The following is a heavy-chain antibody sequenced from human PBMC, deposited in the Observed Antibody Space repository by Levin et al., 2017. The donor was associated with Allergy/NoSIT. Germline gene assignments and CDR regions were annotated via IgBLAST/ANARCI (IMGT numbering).Heavy chain of an antibody. CDR1: GGSISSSISY. CDR3: ARQCYDILTGYYNFDY. V-gene: IGHV4-39*01. D-gene: IGHD3-9*01. J-gene: IGHJ4*02. Sequence: PSETLSLTCTVSGGSISSSISYWGWIRQAPGKGLEWIGSIYNSGSTYYNPSLKSQVTTSVDTSKNQFSLKLSSVTAADTAVYYCARQCYDILTGYYNFDYWGQGTLVTVSS. CDR2: IYNSGST.